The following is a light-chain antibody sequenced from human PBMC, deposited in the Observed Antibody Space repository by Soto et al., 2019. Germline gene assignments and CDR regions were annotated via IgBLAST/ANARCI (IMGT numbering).Light chain of an antibody. CDR3: AAWDDSLNGVV. V-gene: IGLV1-44*01. J-gene: IGLJ3*02. CDR1: SSNIGRNT. CDR2: SNN. Sequence: QAVVTQPPSASGTPGQRVTISCSGSSSNIGRNTVNWYQQLPGTAPKLLIHSNNQRPSGVPDRFSGSKSGTSASLAISGLQSEDEADYDCAAWDDSLNGVVFGGGTKVTVL.